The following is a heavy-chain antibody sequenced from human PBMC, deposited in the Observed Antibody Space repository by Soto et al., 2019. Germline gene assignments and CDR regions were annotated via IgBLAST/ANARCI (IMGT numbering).Heavy chain of an antibody. J-gene: IGHJ6*02. CDR2: INPNSGGT. V-gene: IGHV1-2*04. CDR1: GYTFTGYY. D-gene: IGHD6-19*01. CDR3: ARDHRGRWLVEGGYYYYYGMDV. Sequence: GASVKVSCKASGYTFTGYYMHWVRQAPGQGLEWMGWINPNSGGTNYAQKFQGWVTMTRDTSISAAYMELSRLRSDDTAVYYCARDHRGRWLVEGGYYYYYGMDVWGQGTTVTVSS.